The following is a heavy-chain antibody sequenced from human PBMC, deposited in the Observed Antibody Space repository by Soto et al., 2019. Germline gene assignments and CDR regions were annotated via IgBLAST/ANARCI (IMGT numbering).Heavy chain of an antibody. D-gene: IGHD5-18*01. V-gene: IGHV3-30-3*01. CDR2: ISYDGSNK. Sequence: QVQLVESGGGVVQPGRSLRLSCAASGFTFSSYAMHWVRQAPGKGLEWVAVISYDGSNKYYADSVKGRFTISRDNSKNPLYLQMTSLRAEDTAVYYCARDPLWGTAMVLWYFDLWGRGTLVTVSS. CDR1: GFTFSSYA. CDR3: ARDPLWGTAMVLWYFDL. J-gene: IGHJ2*01.